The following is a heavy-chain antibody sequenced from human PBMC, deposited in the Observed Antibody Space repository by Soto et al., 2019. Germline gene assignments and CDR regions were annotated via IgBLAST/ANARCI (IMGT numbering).Heavy chain of an antibody. Sequence: QEQLVQSGGGVVQPGRSLRLSCAASGFKFNSYGMHWVRQAPGKGLEWVAVISYDGSDTSYGDSVKGRFTISRDNSKKRFHLQMGSRRPDATAVYYCARDGFGGPEGTTGLAPWGKGGLVTV. CDR2: ISYDGSDT. D-gene: IGHD3-9*01. V-gene: IGHV3-33*01. J-gene: IGHJ5*02. CDR1: GFKFNSYG. CDR3: ARDGFGGPEGTTGLAP.